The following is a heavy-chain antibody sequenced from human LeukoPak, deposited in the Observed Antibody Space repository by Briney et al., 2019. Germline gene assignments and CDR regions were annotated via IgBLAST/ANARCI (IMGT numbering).Heavy chain of an antibody. V-gene: IGHV4-39*07. CDR2: IYYSGST. CDR3: AREVLEDDAFDI. J-gene: IGHJ3*02. D-gene: IGHD5-24*01. CDR1: GGSISSSSYY. Sequence: PSETLSLTCTVSGGSISSSSYYWGWIRQPPGKGLEWIGSIYYSGSTNYNPSLKSRVTISVDTSKNQFSLKLSSVTAADTAVYYCAREVLEDDAFDIWGQGTMVTVSS.